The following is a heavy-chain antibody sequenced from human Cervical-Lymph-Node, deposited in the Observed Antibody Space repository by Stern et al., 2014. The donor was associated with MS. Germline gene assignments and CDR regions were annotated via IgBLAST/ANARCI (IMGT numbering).Heavy chain of an antibody. V-gene: IGHV1-46*01. CDR1: GYTFTSNK. J-gene: IGHJ4*02. Sequence: QVQLVQSGAEVKKPGASVKVSCKAFGYTFTSNKMHWVRQAPGQGLEWMGIINPGGGSTRYAQKLQSRVTMTRDTSTSTVYMELTSLRSEDTAVYSCARDNGGWSVDSWGQGTLVIVSS. D-gene: IGHD6-19*01. CDR2: INPGGGST. CDR3: ARDNGGWSVDS.